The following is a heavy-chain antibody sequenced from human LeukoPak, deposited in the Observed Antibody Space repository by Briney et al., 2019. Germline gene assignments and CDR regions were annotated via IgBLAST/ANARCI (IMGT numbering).Heavy chain of an antibody. V-gene: IGHV3-21*04. CDR3: AKDTQQQLTHEFDY. J-gene: IGHJ4*02. CDR1: GFTFSSYS. D-gene: IGHD6-13*01. Sequence: GGSLRLSCAASGFTFSSYSMNWVRQAPGKGLEWVSSISSSSSYIYYADSVKGRFTISRDNAKNSLYLQMNSLRAEDTALYYCAKDTQQQLTHEFDYWGQGTLVTVSS. CDR2: ISSSSSYI.